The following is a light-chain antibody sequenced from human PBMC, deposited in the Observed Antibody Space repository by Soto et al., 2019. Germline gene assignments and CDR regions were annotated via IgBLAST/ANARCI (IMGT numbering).Light chain of an antibody. CDR3: QSYDSSLSGGV. Sequence: QLVLTQPPSVSGAPGQRVTISCTGSSSNIGAGYDVHWYQQLPGTAPKLLIYGNSNRPSGVPDRFSGSKSGTSASLAITGLRAEDEAEYYCQSYDSSLSGGVFGGGTKLTVL. V-gene: IGLV1-40*01. CDR1: SSNIGAGYD. J-gene: IGLJ3*02. CDR2: GNS.